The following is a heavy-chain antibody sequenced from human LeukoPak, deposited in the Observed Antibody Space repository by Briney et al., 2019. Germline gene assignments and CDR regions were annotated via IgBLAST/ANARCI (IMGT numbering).Heavy chain of an antibody. V-gene: IGHV1-18*01. CDR1: GYTFTSYG. D-gene: IGHD3-16*01. Sequence: ASAKVSCKATGYTFTSYGISWVRQAPGQGLEWVGWISSNSDNTNYAQKFQGRVTMTTDTSTSTAYMELRSLRSDDTAVYYCARDWGSIKVITDYWGQGTLVTVSS. CDR2: ISSNSDNT. CDR3: ARDWGSIKVITDY. J-gene: IGHJ4*02.